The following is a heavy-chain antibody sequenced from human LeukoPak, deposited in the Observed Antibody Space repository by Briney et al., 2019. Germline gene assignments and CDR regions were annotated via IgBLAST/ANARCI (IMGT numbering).Heavy chain of an antibody. V-gene: IGHV4-30-4*01. D-gene: IGHD3-10*01. CDR1: GGSISSGDYY. J-gene: IGHJ4*02. CDR2: IYYSGST. CDR3: ARGAMVRGVIPRFDY. Sequence: SSETLSLTCTVSGGSISSGDYYWSWIRQPPGKGLEWIGYIYYSGSTYYNPSRKSRVTISVDTSKNQFSLKLSSVTAADTAVYYCARGAMVRGVIPRFDYWGQGTLVTVSS.